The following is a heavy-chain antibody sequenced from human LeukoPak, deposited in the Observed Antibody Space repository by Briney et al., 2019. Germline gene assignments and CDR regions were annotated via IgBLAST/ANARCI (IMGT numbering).Heavy chain of an antibody. CDR2: IYHSGST. CDR3: ASSDAEVYALDS. D-gene: IGHD6-25*01. J-gene: IGHJ3*02. V-gene: IGHV4-38-2*02. CDR1: GYSISSGYY. Sequence: PSETLSLTCTVSGYSISSGYYWGWIRQPPGKGLEWIGSIYHSGSTYYNPSLKSRVTISVDTSKHRLSLKLSSVTAADTAVYYCASSDAEVYALDSSGQGTIVSVSS.